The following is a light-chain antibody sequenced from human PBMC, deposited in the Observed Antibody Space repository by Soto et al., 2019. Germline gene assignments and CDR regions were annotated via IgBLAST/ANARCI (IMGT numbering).Light chain of an antibody. Sequence: IVLTQSPGTLSLSPGERATLSCRASQSVSSYLAWYQQKPGQAPRLLIYDASNRATGIPARFSGSGSGTDFTLTISRLEPEDFAVYYCQQYGSSLTFGQGTKVDIK. CDR1: QSVSSY. J-gene: IGKJ1*01. CDR3: QQYGSSLT. V-gene: IGKV3-20*01. CDR2: DAS.